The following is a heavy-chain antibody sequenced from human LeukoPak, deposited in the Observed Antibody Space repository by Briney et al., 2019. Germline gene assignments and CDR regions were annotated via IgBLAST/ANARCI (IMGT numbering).Heavy chain of an antibody. CDR3: AIDPNWGTHS. CDR2: ISGSGTST. CDR1: GFTFSSYA. D-gene: IGHD7-27*01. Sequence: PGGSLRLSCAASGFTFSSYAMTWVRQAPGKGLEWVSVISGSGTSTYYADSVKGRFTISRDNSKNTLNLQMNSLRVEDTAVYYCAIDPNWGTHSWGQGVLVTVSS. J-gene: IGHJ4*02. V-gene: IGHV3-23*01.